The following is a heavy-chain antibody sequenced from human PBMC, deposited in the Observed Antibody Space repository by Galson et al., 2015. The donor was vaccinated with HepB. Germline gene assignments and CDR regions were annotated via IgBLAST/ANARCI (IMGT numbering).Heavy chain of an antibody. CDR1: GYTFTSYY. CDR3: ARGGGWTYYYDSSGYEVFF. J-gene: IGHJ4*02. CDR2: INPSGGST. V-gene: IGHV1-46*03. Sequence: SVKVSCKASGYTFTSYYMHWVRQAPGQGLEWMGIINPSGGSTSYAQKFQGRVTMTRDTSTSTVYMELSSLRSEDTAVYYCARGGGWTYYYDSSGYEVFFWGQGTLVTVSS. D-gene: IGHD3-22*01.